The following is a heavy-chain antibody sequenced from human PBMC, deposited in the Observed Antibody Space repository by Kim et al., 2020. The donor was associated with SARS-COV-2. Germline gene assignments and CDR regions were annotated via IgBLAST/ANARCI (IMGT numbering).Heavy chain of an antibody. Sequence: ASVKVSCKVSGYTLTELSMHWVRQAPGKGLEWMGGFDPEDGETIYAQKFQGRVTMTEDTSTDTAYMELSSLRSEDTAVYYCATVYTSYMSSGYSYYFDYWGQGTLVTVSS. V-gene: IGHV1-24*01. J-gene: IGHJ4*02. CDR2: FDPEDGET. D-gene: IGHD3-22*01. CDR1: GYTLTELS. CDR3: ATVYTSYMSSGYSYYFDY.